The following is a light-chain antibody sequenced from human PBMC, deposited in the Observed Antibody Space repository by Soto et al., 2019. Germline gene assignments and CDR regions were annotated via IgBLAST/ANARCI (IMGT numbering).Light chain of an antibody. Sequence: IQLTQSPSSLSASVGERVTITCRASQGISSYLAWYQQKPGKAPKLLICDASTLYSGVPSRFSGSGSGTEFTLTISSLQPDDFAVYYCQQRSNWLTFGQGTRLEI. CDR2: DAS. V-gene: IGKV1-9*01. CDR1: QGISSY. CDR3: QQRSNWLT. J-gene: IGKJ5*01.